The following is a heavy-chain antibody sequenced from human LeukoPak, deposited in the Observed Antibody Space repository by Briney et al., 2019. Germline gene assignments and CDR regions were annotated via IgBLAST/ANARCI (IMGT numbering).Heavy chain of an antibody. D-gene: IGHD2-21*01. J-gene: IGHJ6*02. Sequence: GASVKVSCKASGYTFTSYYMHWVRQAPGQGPEWMGWINPNSGGTNFAQKFQGRVTMTLATSIRTAYMELSRLRSDDTAVYYCARDRDASDYSYAMDVWGQGTTVTVSS. V-gene: IGHV1-2*02. CDR2: INPNSGGT. CDR1: GYTFTSYY. CDR3: ARDRDASDYSYAMDV.